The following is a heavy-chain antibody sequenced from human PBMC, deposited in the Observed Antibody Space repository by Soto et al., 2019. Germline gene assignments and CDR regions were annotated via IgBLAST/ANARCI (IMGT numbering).Heavy chain of an antibody. V-gene: IGHV1-2*02. CDR3: AREERVPVGGGAYYYYGMDV. CDR1: GYTFTGYY. CDR2: INPNSGGT. D-gene: IGHD6-19*01. J-gene: IGHJ6*02. Sequence: QVQLVQSGAEVKKPGASVKVSCKASGYTFTGYYMHWVRQAPGQGLEWMGWINPNSGGTNYAQKCQGRVTMTRDTSISTADMELSRLRSDDTAVDYCAREERVPVGGGAYYYYGMDVWGQGTTVTVSS.